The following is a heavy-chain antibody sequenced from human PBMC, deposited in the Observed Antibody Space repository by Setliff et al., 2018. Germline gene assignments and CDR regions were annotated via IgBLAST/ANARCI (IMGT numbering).Heavy chain of an antibody. CDR1: GYTFTSYG. J-gene: IGHJ4*02. V-gene: IGHV1-18*01. D-gene: IGHD6-19*01. Sequence: GASVKVSCKASGYTFTSYGISWVRQAPGQGLEWMGWISAYNGNTNYAQKLQGRVTMTTDTSTSTAYMELSSLRSEDTAVYYCATRGYSSGWYYFDYWGQGTLVTVSS. CDR3: ATRGYSSGWYYFDY. CDR2: ISAYNGNT.